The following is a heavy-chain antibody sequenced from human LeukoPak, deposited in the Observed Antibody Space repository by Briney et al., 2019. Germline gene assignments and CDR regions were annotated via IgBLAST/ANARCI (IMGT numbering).Heavy chain of an antibody. J-gene: IGHJ4*02. CDR3: AARGLVVVTAISPSDY. CDR1: GFTFSSYG. Sequence: GGSLRLSCAASGFTFSSYGIHWVRQAPGKGLEWVAFIRYDGSNKYYADSVKGRFIISRDNSKNTLYMQMNSLRAEDTAVYYCAARGLVVVTAISPSDYWGQGTLVTVSS. D-gene: IGHD2-21*02. V-gene: IGHV3-30*02. CDR2: IRYDGSNK.